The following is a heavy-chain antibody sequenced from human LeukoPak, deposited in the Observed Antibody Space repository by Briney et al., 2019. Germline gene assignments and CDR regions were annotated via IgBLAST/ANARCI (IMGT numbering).Heavy chain of an antibody. CDR1: GFTFSNYW. Sequence: GGSLRLSCAASGFTFSNYWMSWVRQALGKGLEWVANIKQDASEIYYVGSVKGRFTISRDNAKNSLYLQMNSLRAEDTAVYYCVRRYMATSAEDFDHWGQGTLVTVSS. CDR3: VRRYMATSAEDFDH. CDR2: IKQDASEI. V-gene: IGHV3-7*01. J-gene: IGHJ4*02. D-gene: IGHD5-24*01.